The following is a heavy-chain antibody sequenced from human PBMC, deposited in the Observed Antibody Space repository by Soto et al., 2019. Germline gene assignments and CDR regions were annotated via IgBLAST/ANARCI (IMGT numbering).Heavy chain of an antibody. CDR2: IYYRGNT. Sequence: PSETLSLTCTVSGGSMISYYWSWIRQPPGKGLEWIGYIYYRGNTDYNPSLKSRVTISLDTPKNQFSLKLSSVTAADTAVYYCARHPGYYDILTGYTTYYFDYWCQGILVNVS. CDR3: ARHPGYYDILTGYTTYYFDY. D-gene: IGHD3-9*01. J-gene: IGHJ4*02. V-gene: IGHV4-59*08. CDR1: GGSMISYY.